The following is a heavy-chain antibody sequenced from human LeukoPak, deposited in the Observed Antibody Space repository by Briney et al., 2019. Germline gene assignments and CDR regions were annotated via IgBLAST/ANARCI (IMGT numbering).Heavy chain of an antibody. D-gene: IGHD5-24*01. CDR3: ARLDEYYFDY. CDR2: IYYSGST. CDR1: GGSISSGSNY. J-gene: IGHJ4*02. Sequence: SETLSLTCTVSGGSISSGSNYWGWIRQPPGKGLEWIGSIYYSGSTYYNPSLKSRVTVSEDTSKNQFSLKLSSVTAADTAVYYCARLDEYYFDYWGQGTLVTVSS. V-gene: IGHV4-39*07.